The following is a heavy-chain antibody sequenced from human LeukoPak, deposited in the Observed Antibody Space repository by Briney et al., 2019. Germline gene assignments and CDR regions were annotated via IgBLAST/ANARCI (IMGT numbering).Heavy chain of an antibody. CDR2: ISSGGST. CDR1: GGSISSSGYY. J-gene: IGHJ4*02. CDR3: ARRSYDGSGYYYVDY. V-gene: IGHV4-39*01. Sequence: SETLSLTCTVSGGSISSSGYYWGWIRQPPGKGLEWIGSISSGGSTHYIPSLKSRVTVSVDTSKNQFSLKLSSVTAADTAVYYCARRSYDGSGYYYVDYWGQGTLVTVSS. D-gene: IGHD3-22*01.